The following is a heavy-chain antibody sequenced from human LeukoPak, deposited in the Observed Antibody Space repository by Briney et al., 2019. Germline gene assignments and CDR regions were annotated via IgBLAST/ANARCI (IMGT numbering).Heavy chain of an antibody. Sequence: SETLSLTCTVSGGSISSSNYYWGWIRQPPGKGLEWIGSIYYSGSTYYNPSLKSRVTISVDTSKNQFSLKLSSVTAADTAVYYCASQLHKYYYYYGMDVWGQGTTVTVSS. CDR2: IYYSGST. D-gene: IGHD3-10*01. CDR3: ASQLHKYYYYYGMDV. V-gene: IGHV4-39*01. CDR1: GGSISSSNYY. J-gene: IGHJ6*02.